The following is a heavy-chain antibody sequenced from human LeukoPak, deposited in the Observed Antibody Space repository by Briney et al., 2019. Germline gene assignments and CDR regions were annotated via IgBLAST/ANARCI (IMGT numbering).Heavy chain of an antibody. J-gene: IGHJ5*02. Sequence: SETLSLTCAVYGGSFSGYYWSWIRQPPGKGLEWIGVINHSGSTNYNPSLKSRVTISVDTSKNQFSLKLSSVTAADTAVYYCARVSYYCSGGSCYRNSVYNWFDPWGQGTLVTVSS. CDR3: ARVSYYCSGGSCYRNSVYNWFDP. CDR1: GGSFSGYY. D-gene: IGHD2-15*01. V-gene: IGHV4-34*01. CDR2: INHSGST.